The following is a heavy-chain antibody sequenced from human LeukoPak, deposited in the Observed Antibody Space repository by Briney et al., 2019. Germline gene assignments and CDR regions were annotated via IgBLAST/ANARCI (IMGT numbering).Heavy chain of an antibody. V-gene: IGHV3-7*01. Sequence: PGGSLRLSCAASGFTFSSYWMSWGRPAPGEGLGWVANIKQDGSEKYYVDSVKGRFTISRDNSKNTLYLQMNSLRAEDTAVYYCVKGLIAAAGTFDYWGQGTLVTVSS. CDR3: VKGLIAAAGTFDY. J-gene: IGHJ4*02. CDR2: IKQDGSEK. CDR1: GFTFSSYW. D-gene: IGHD6-13*01.